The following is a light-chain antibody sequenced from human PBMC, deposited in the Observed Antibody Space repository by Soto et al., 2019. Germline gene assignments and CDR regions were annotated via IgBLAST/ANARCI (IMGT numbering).Light chain of an antibody. CDR2: EVT. CDR3: SSFADSPVV. J-gene: IGLJ2*01. Sequence: QSVLTQPPSASGSLGQSVTISCTGTSSDIGTYNYVSWYQHHPGKAPNLIIYEVTKRPSGVPDRFSGSKSGNTASLTVSGLQAEDEADYYCSSFADSPVVFGGGTKVTVL. V-gene: IGLV2-8*01. CDR1: SSDIGTYNY.